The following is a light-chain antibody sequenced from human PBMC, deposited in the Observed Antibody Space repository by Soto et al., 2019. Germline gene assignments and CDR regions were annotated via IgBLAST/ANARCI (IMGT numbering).Light chain of an antibody. V-gene: IGKV1-5*01. CDR1: QSISSW. Sequence: IQMTQSPSTLSASVGDRVTITCRGSQSISSWLAWYQQKPGKAPEILIYDASSLECGVPSRLSGSASGTEFTLTLSSLQPDDFATYFCRRYNIYSHAFGQGNKLVSK. CDR3: RRYNIYSHA. CDR2: DAS. J-gene: IGKJ2*01.